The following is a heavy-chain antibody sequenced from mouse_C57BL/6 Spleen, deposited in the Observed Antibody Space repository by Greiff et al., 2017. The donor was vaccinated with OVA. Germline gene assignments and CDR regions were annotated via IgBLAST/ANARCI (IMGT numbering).Heavy chain of an antibody. V-gene: IGHV1-15*01. J-gene: IGHJ2*01. Sequence: QVQLQQSGAELVRPGASVTLSCKASGYTFTDYEMHWVKQTPVHGLEWIGAIDPETGGPAYNQKFKGKAILTADKSSSTAYMELRSLTSEDSAVYYCTRGAAQATVWYFDYWGQGTTLTVSS. CDR3: TRGAAQATVWYFDY. D-gene: IGHD3-2*02. CDR2: IDPETGGP. CDR1: GYTFTDYE.